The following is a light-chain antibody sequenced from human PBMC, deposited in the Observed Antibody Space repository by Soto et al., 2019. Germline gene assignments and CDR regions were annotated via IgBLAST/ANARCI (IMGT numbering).Light chain of an antibody. CDR1: SSDVGGYNY. CDR3: SSYGSTSTRYV. CDR2: EVS. J-gene: IGLJ1*01. Sequence: QSALTQPASVSGSPGQSITISCTGTSSDVGGYNYVSWYQQHPGKAPKLMIYEVSNRPSGVSNRFSGSKSGNTASLTISGPQAEDGGDYFCSSYGSTSTRYVLGTGTKVTVL. V-gene: IGLV2-14*01.